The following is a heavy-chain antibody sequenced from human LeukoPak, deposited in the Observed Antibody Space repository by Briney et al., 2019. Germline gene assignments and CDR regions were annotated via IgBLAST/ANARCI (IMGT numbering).Heavy chain of an antibody. CDR1: GGSISSGDYY. Sequence: PSETLSLTCSVSGGSISSGDYYWSWIRQPPGKGLEWNEHHYYSGSTYYNPSPKTRVIISVYTSKNQFSLKLSSVPTADTAVYYCARGRDSSSYYAGLGPLFFEYWGQGTLVTVSS. CDR3: ARGRDSSSYYAGLGPLFFEY. D-gene: IGHD3-22*01. CDR2: HYYSGST. J-gene: IGHJ4*02. V-gene: IGHV4-30-4*01.